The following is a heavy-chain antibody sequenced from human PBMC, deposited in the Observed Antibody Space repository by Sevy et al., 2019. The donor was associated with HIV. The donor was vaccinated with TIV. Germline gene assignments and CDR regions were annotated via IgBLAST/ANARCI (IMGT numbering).Heavy chain of an antibody. CDR3: ARPAHTIATIKTYDAFDI. J-gene: IGHJ3*02. CDR1: GYSFTSYW. V-gene: IGHV5-51*01. Sequence: GESLKISCKGSGYSFTSYWIGWVRQMPGKGLEWMGIIYPGDSDTRYSPSFQGQVTISADKSISTAYLQWSSLKASDTAMYYCARPAHTIATIKTYDAFDIWGQGTMVTVSS. D-gene: IGHD3-9*01. CDR2: IYPGDSDT.